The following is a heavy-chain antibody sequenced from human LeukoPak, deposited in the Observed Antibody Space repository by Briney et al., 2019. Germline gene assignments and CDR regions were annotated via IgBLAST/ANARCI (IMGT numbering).Heavy chain of an antibody. D-gene: IGHD3-22*01. CDR3: ARGARGYYDSSGYYLDY. V-gene: IGHV3-21*01. CDR1: GFTFSSYA. Sequence: GGSLRLSCAASGFTFSSYAMHWVRQAPGKGLEWVTSISSSSSYIYYADSVKGRFTISRDNAKNSLYLQMNSLRAEDTAVYYCARGARGYYDSSGYYLDYWGQGTLVTVSS. CDR2: ISSSSSYI. J-gene: IGHJ4*02.